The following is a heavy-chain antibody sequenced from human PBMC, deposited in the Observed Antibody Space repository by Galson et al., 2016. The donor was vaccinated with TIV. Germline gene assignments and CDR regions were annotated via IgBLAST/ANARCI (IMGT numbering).Heavy chain of an antibody. CDR1: AGSINTTSFY. V-gene: IGHV4-39*06. J-gene: IGHJ4*02. Sequence: SETLSLTCTVSAGSINTTSFYWGWIRQPPGKRLEWIGYVYYSGNTYYNPSLTSLKSRVTMSVDTSKNQFTLKLSSVTAVDTAVYYWSRPSVVVSCTLFFDYWGRGALVTVSS. CDR3: SRPSVVVSCTLFFDY. D-gene: IGHD2-2*01. CDR2: VYYSGNT.